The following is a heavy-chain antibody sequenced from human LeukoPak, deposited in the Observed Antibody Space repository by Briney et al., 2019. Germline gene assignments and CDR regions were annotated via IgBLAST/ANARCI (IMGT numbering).Heavy chain of an antibody. CDR1: GYTFTGYY. Sequence: ASVKVSCKASGYTFTGYYMHWVRQAPGQGLEWMGWINPNSGGTNYAQKLQGRVTMTTDTSTSTAYMELRSLRSDDTAVYYCAREADIAAAGGWFDPWGQGTLVTVSS. J-gene: IGHJ5*02. CDR3: AREADIAAAGGWFDP. D-gene: IGHD6-13*01. CDR2: INPNSGGT. V-gene: IGHV1-2*02.